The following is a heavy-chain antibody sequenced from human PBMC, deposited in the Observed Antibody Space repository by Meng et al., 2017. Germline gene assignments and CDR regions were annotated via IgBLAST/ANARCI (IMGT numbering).Heavy chain of an antibody. CDR1: CGSVSSNVAA. Sequence: QLPQAGPGLGRPSRAPPSICPSACGSVSSNVAAGNWIRQSPSRGLEWLGRAYYRSEWYHDYAEPVKSLISFVPETSKNQFSLQLRSVTPEDSAVYYCARGSYSFDSWGQRTLVTVSS. D-gene: IGHD1-26*01. V-gene: IGHV6-1*01. CDR2: AYYRSEWYH. J-gene: IGHJ4*02. CDR3: ARGSYSFDS.